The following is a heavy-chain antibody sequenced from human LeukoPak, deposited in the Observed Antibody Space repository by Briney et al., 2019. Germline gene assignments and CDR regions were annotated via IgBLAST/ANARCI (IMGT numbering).Heavy chain of an antibody. V-gene: IGHV3-23*01. J-gene: IGHJ3*02. D-gene: IGHD6-19*01. CDR2: ISGSGGST. Sequence: GGSLRLSCAASGFTFSNYWMSWVSQAPGEGLEWVSAISGSGGSTYYADSVKGRFTISRDNSKNTLYLQMNSLRAEDTAVYYCAEGDGSGWYWVGAFDIWGQGTMVTVSS. CDR1: GFTFSNYW. CDR3: AEGDGSGWYWVGAFDI.